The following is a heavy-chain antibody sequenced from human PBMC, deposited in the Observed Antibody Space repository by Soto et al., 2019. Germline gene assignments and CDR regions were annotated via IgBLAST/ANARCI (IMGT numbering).Heavy chain of an antibody. J-gene: IGHJ5*02. CDR1: GGSISSYY. D-gene: IGHD2-2*02. CDR2: IYTSGST. Sequence: SETLSLTCTVSGGSISSYYWSWIRQPAGKGLEWIGRIYTSGSTNYNPSLKSRVTMSVDTSKNQFSLKLSSVTAADTAVYYCARAVGYCSSTSCYTWFDPWGQGTLVTVSS. CDR3: ARAVGYCSSTSCYTWFDP. V-gene: IGHV4-4*07.